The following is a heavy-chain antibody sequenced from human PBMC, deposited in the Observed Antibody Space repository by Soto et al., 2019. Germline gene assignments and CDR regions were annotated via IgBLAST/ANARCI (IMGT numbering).Heavy chain of an antibody. CDR2: VDHSGSA. J-gene: IGHJ6*02. CDR3: TKDRTKIGGDNRHYYYGMDV. D-gene: IGHD2-2*01. V-gene: IGHV4-59*01. Sequence: QVQLQESGPGLLKPSGTLSLTCTVSGASISGNYWSWIRQPPGKGLEWIGYVDHSGSANYNPSLKSRVTISIETSKNQFSLNLRSVTAADTAVYYCTKDRTKIGGDNRHYYYGMDVWGQGTTVTVSS. CDR1: GASISGNY.